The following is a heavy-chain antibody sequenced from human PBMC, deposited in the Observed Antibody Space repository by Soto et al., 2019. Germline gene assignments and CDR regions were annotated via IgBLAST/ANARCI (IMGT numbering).Heavy chain of an antibody. CDR1: GGTFSSYT. CDR2: IIPILGIA. J-gene: IGHJ2*01. D-gene: IGHD2-15*01. Sequence: GASVKVSCKASGGTFSSYTISWVRQAPGQGLEWMGRIIPILGIANYAQKFQGRVTITADKSTSTAYMELSSLRSEDTAVYYCASGFGYCSVGSCYSDWYFDLWGRGTLVTVSS. CDR3: ASGFGYCSVGSCYSDWYFDL. V-gene: IGHV1-69*02.